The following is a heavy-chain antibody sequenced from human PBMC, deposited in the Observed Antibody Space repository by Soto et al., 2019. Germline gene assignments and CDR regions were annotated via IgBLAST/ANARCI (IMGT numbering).Heavy chain of an antibody. D-gene: IGHD1-1*01. CDR3: AKSVYNWNDGFFDY. CDR2: VSGSGGGT. V-gene: IGHV3-23*01. CDR1: GFTFSSYT. Sequence: GGSLRLSCAASGFTFSSYTMSWVRQAPGKGLEWISAVSGSGGGTYYADSVKGRFTISRDNSRDTLYLQMNNLRAEDTAVYYCAKSVYNWNDGFFDYWGQGTLVTVSS. J-gene: IGHJ4*02.